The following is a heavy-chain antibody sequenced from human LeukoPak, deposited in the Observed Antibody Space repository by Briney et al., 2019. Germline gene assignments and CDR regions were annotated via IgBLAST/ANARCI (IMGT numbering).Heavy chain of an antibody. D-gene: IGHD2-15*01. Sequence: SETLSLTCAVSGYSISSGYYWGWIRQPPGKGLEWIGSIYHSGSTYYNPSLKSRVTISVDTSKNQFSLKLSSVTAADTAVYYCARVGYCSGGSCYDLRFDYWGQGTLVTASS. J-gene: IGHJ4*02. V-gene: IGHV4-38-2*01. CDR1: GYSISSGYY. CDR3: ARVGYCSGGSCYDLRFDY. CDR2: IYHSGST.